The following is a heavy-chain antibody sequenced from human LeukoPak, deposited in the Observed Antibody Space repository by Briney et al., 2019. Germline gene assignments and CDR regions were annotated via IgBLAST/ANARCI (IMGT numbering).Heavy chain of an antibody. CDR2: FDPADNET. V-gene: IGHV1-24*01. Sequence: ASVKVSCKVSGYTLSELSMHWVRQAPGKGLEWMGRFDPADNETIYAQKFQGRVTMTGDTSTDTAYMELSSLRSEDTAVYYCARDRRGVGYRPQYYYYYYMDVWGKGTTVTVSS. CDR3: ARDRRGVGYRPQYYYYYYMDV. CDR1: GYTLSELS. J-gene: IGHJ6*03. D-gene: IGHD5-24*01.